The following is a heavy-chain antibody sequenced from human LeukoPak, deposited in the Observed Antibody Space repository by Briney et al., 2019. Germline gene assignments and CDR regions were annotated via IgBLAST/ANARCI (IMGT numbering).Heavy chain of an antibody. J-gene: IGHJ5*02. CDR1: GGSINTYY. D-gene: IGHD3-10*01. CDR2: VYYSGST. V-gene: IGHV4-59*08. CDR3: ARHYGP. Sequence: SETLSLTCTVSGGSINTYYWSWIRQPPGKGLEWIGYVYYSGSTNYNPSLKSRVTISVDTSENQFSLKLNSVTAADTAVYYCARHYGPWGQGTLVTVSS.